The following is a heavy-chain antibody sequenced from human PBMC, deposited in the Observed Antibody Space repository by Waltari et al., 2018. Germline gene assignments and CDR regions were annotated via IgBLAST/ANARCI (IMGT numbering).Heavy chain of an antibody. J-gene: IGHJ4*02. CDR3: TGGAVTGTDF. V-gene: IGHV3-73*01. CDR1: GFPFSGPT. D-gene: IGHD6-13*01. Sequence: EVQVVESGGGLVQPGGSLKPSCATSGFPFSGPTIHWVRQTSGKGLEWIGRIRSKPNNYATRYTASVEGRFTISRDDSENTAYLQMSSLMTEDTAVYYCTGGAVTGTDFWGQGTLVTVSS. CDR2: IRSKPNNYAT.